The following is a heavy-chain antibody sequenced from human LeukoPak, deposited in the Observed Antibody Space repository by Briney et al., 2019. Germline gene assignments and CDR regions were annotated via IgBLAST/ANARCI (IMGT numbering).Heavy chain of an antibody. V-gene: IGHV1-18*01. CDR3: ARGDVLRYFDWSGLGGYFDY. J-gene: IGHJ4*02. CDR2: ISAYNGNT. Sequence: ASVKVSCKASGYTFTSYGISWVRQAPGQGLEWMGWISAYNGNTNYAQKLQGRVTMTTDTSTSTAYMELRSLRSDDTAVYYCARGDVLRYFDWSGLGGYFDYWGQGTLVTVSS. CDR1: GYTFTSYG. D-gene: IGHD3-9*01.